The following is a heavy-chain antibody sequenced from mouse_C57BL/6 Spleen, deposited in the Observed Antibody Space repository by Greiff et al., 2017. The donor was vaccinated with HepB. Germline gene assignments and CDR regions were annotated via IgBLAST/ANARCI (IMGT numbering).Heavy chain of an antibody. J-gene: IGHJ3*01. CDR2: IDPENGDT. CDR1: GFNIKDDY. Sequence: EVQLQQSGAELVRPGASVKLSCTASGFNIKDDYMHWVKQRPEQGLEWIGWIDPENGDTEYASKFQGKATITADTSSNTAYLQLSSLTSEDTAVYYCTNFPYYYGSEGAYWGQGTLVTVSA. D-gene: IGHD1-1*01. CDR3: TNFPYYYGSEGAY. V-gene: IGHV14-4*01.